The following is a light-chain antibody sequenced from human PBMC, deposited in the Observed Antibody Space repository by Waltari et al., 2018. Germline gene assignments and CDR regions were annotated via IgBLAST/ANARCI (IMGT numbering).Light chain of an antibody. V-gene: IGKV1-33*01. CDR3: QQYDNLLYT. CDR1: QDISNY. Sequence: DIQFTQSPSSLSASVGDRATITCQASQDISNYLNWYQQKPGKAPKHLIYDASNLETGVPSRFSGSGSGTDFTFTISSLQPEDIATYYCQQYDNLLYTFGQGTKLEIK. CDR2: DAS. J-gene: IGKJ2*01.